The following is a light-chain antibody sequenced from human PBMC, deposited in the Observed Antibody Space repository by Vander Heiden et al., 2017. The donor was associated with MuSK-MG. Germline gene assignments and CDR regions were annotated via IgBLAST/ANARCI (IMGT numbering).Light chain of an antibody. V-gene: IGLV3-9*01. CDR3: QVWDFTTGV. J-gene: IGLJ3*02. CDR1: NIGSKN. Sequence: SYELTQPLSVSVALGQTARITCGGHNIGSKNVHWYQQKPGQAPVLVIYRDSNRPSGIPERFSGSNSGNTATLTISRAQAGDESYYCCQVWDFTTGVFGGGTKLTVL. CDR2: RDS.